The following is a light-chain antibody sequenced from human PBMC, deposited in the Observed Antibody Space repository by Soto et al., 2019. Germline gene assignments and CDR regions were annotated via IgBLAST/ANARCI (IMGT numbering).Light chain of an antibody. CDR3: SSFAGNNNLV. Sequence: QSALTQPPSASGSPGQSVTISPTGPRSDVGGYNYVSWYQQHPGKAPKLMISEVSKRPSGVPDRFSGSKSGNTASLTVSGLQAEDEADYYCSSFAGNNNLVFGGGTKLTVL. CDR1: RSDVGGYNY. V-gene: IGLV2-8*01. CDR2: EVS. J-gene: IGLJ2*01.